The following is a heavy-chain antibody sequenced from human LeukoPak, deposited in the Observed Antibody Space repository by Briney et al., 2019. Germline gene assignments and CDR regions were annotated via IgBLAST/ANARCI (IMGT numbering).Heavy chain of an antibody. CDR3: AKGPSGIVSVRRYYYGMDV. Sequence: GGSLRLSCAASGFTFSSYAMSWVRQAPGKGLEWVSAISGSGGSTYCADSVKGRFTISRDNSKNTLYLQMNSLRAEDTAVYYCAKGPSGIVSVRRYYYGMDVWGQGTTVTVSS. CDR1: GFTFSSYA. J-gene: IGHJ6*02. D-gene: IGHD5/OR15-5a*01. V-gene: IGHV3-23*01. CDR2: ISGSGGST.